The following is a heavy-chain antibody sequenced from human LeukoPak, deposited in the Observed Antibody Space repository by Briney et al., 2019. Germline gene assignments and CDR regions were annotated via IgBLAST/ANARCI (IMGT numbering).Heavy chain of an antibody. Sequence: GGSLRLSCGASGFTFSNYWMHWVRHVPGKGLVWVSRINDDGSATFYADSVKGRFTISRDNAKNTLSLQMSSLRAEDTAVYFCAREILAPGKTHDYWGQGTLVTVSS. CDR3: AREILAPGKTHDY. CDR1: GFTFSNYW. V-gene: IGHV3-74*01. CDR2: INDDGSAT. J-gene: IGHJ4*02.